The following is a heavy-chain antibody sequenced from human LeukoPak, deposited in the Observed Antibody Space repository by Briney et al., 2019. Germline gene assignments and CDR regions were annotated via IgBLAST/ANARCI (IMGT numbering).Heavy chain of an antibody. CDR3: ARGRGGYSYGLPLLRPSKNYYYYYMDV. J-gene: IGHJ6*03. CDR2: INPNSGGT. D-gene: IGHD5-18*01. CDR1: GYTFTGYY. Sequence: ASVKVSCKASGYTFTGYYMHWVRQAPGQGLEWMGWINPNSGGTNYAQKFQGRVTMTRDTSISTAYMELSSLRSEDTAVYYCARGRGGYSYGLPLLRPSKNYYYYYMDVWGKGTTVTISS. V-gene: IGHV1-2*02.